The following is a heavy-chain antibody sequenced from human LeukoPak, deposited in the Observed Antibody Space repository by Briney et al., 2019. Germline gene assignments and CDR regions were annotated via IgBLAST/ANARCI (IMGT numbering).Heavy chain of an antibody. J-gene: IGHJ2*01. D-gene: IGHD2/OR15-2a*01. CDR2: INAKSGST. CDR1: GYTFTDYY. V-gene: IGHV1-2*02. Sequence: GASVKVSCKASGYTFTDYYMYWVRQAPGQGLEWMGWINAKSGSTDYAQKFQGRVTMTRDTSISTAYMELSRLRSDDTAVYYCARDTSGPSPDWYSDLWGRGTLVSVSS. CDR3: ARDTSGPSPDWYSDL.